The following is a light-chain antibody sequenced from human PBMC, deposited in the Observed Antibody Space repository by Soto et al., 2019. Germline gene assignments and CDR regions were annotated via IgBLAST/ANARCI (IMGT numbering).Light chain of an antibody. CDR1: QSLQHTNGNTL. CDR3: MQALQTPRT. J-gene: IGKJ1*01. V-gene: IGKV2-28*01. Sequence: EIVMTQSPLSLTVTPGEPASISCKSIQSLQHTNGNTLLDWYMQKPGQSPQLLIYLGSRRAPGAPDRVSGSGSGTDFTLRISTVEADDAAIYYCMQALQTPRTFGQGTKLEI. CDR2: LGS.